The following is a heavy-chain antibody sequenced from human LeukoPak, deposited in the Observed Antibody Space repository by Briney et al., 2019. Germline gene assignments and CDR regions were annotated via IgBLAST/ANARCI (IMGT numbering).Heavy chain of an antibody. Sequence: ASVKVSCKASGGTFRSYAISWVRQAPGQGLEWMGRIIPIFGIANYAQKFQGRVTITADKSTSTAYMELSSLRSEDTAVYYRARDRGCSGGSCYSTGNYFDYWGQGTLVTVSS. J-gene: IGHJ4*02. CDR2: IIPIFGIA. CDR3: ARDRGCSGGSCYSTGNYFDY. CDR1: GGTFRSYA. D-gene: IGHD2-15*01. V-gene: IGHV1-69*04.